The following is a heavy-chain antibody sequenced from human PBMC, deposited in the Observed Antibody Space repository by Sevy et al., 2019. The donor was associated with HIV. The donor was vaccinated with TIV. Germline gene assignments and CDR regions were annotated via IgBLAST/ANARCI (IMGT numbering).Heavy chain of an antibody. V-gene: IGHV1-2*02. CDR1: GYTFTGYY. CDR3: ARGRDSGSYYNAFDI. D-gene: IGHD1-26*01. Sequence: ASVKVSCKASGYTFTGYYMHWVRQAPGQGLEWMGWINPNSGGTNYARKFQGRVTMTRDTSISTAYMELSRLRSDDTAVYYCARGRDSGSYYNAFDIWGQGTMVTVSS. CDR2: INPNSGGT. J-gene: IGHJ3*02.